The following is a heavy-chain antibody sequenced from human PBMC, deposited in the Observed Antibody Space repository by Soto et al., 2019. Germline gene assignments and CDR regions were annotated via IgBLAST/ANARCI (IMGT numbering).Heavy chain of an antibody. CDR3: ARSFPLAAARYWSPYGMDV. D-gene: IGHD6-13*01. J-gene: IGHJ6*02. CDR1: GYTFTGYY. CDR2: INPNSGGT. V-gene: IGHV1-2*02. Sequence: GASVKVSCKASGYTFTGYYMHWVRQAPGQGLEWMGWINPNSGGTNYAQKFQGRVTMTGDTSISTAYMELSRLRSDDTAVYYRARSFPLAAARYWSPYGMDVWGQGTTVTVSS.